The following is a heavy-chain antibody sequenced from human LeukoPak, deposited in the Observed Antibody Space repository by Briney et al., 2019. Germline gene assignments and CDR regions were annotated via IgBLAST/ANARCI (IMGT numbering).Heavy chain of an antibody. CDR2: ISSSSSTI. Sequence: GGSLRLSCAASGFTFSSYGINWVRQAPGKGLEWVSYISSSSSTIYYADSVKGRFTISRDNAKNSLYLQMNSLRAADTAVYYCARGARYFDYWGQGTLVTVFS. V-gene: IGHV3-48*01. CDR1: GFTFSSYG. J-gene: IGHJ4*02. CDR3: ARGARYFDY.